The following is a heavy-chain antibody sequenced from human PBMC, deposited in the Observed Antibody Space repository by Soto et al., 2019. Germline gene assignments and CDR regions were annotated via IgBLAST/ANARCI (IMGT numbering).Heavy chain of an antibody. J-gene: IGHJ6*02. Sequence: GGSLRLSCAASGFTFSSYAMSWVRQAPGKGLEWVSAISGSGGSTYYADSVKGRFTISRDNSKNTLYLQMNSLRAEDTAVYYCAKEGAYYDFWSGRGSIYYYYGMDVWGQGTTVTVSS. D-gene: IGHD3-3*01. CDR2: ISGSGGST. CDR3: AKEGAYYDFWSGRGSIYYYYGMDV. V-gene: IGHV3-23*01. CDR1: GFTFSSYA.